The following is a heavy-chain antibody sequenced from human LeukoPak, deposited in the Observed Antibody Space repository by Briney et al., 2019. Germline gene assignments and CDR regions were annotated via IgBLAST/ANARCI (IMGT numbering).Heavy chain of an antibody. CDR3: ARDGEYCSGGSCYVHPEPDY. CDR2: INPNSGGT. V-gene: IGHV1-2*02. Sequence: ASVKVSCTASGYTFTSYYMHWVRQAPGQGLEWMGWINPNSGGTNYAQKFQGRVTMTRDTSISTAYMELSRLRSDDTAVYYCARDGEYCSGGSCYVHPEPDYWGQGTLVTVSS. J-gene: IGHJ4*02. D-gene: IGHD2-15*01. CDR1: GYTFTSYY.